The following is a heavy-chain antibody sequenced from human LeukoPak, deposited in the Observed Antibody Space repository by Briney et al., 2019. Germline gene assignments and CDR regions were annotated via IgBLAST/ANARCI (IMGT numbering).Heavy chain of an antibody. CDR2: IHSTGNS. CDR1: GGSIRGTDLF. V-gene: IGHV4-39*01. CDR3: VKDSHLDV. Sequence: SETLSLTCTVSGGSIRGTDLFWGWIRQLPGKGLEWIRNIHSTGNSFCNPSLKSRVTISVDTSKNQFSLRLSSVTAADTAVYYCVKDSHLDVWGHGTTVTVSS. J-gene: IGHJ6*02. D-gene: IGHD2-15*01.